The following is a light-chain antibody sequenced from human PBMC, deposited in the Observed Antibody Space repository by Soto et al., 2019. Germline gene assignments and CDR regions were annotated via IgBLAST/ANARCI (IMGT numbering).Light chain of an antibody. CDR3: QQYNNWPLT. J-gene: IGKJ5*01. CDR2: GAT. CDR1: QSVSSN. Sequence: EIVMTQSPATLSVSPGERATLSCRASQSVSSNLAWYQQKPGQAPRLLIYGATTRATRIPARFSGSGSGTEFPLTISSLQSEDFAVYYCQQYNNWPLTFGQGTRLEIK. V-gene: IGKV3-15*01.